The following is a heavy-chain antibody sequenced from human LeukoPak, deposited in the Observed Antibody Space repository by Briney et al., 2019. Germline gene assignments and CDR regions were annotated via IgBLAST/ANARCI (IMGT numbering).Heavy chain of an antibody. CDR3: ARGYSIAAPSCDY. CDR2: IIPIFGTA. Sequence: SVKVCCKASGGTFSSYAISWVRQAPGQGLEWMGGIIPIFGTANYAQKFQGRVTITADESTSTAYMELSSLRSEDTAVYYCARGYSIAAPSCDYWGQGTLVTVSS. CDR1: GGTFSSYA. J-gene: IGHJ4*02. D-gene: IGHD6-13*01. V-gene: IGHV1-69*13.